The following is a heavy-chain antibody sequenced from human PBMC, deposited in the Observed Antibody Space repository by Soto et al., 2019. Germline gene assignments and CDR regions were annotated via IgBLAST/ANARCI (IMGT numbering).Heavy chain of an antibody. CDR2: IWYDGSNK. D-gene: IGHD2-8*01. Sequence: QVQLVESGGGVVQPGRSLRLSCAASGFTFSSYGMHWVRQAPGKGLEWVAVIWYDGSNKYYADSVKGRFTISRDNSKNTLYLQMNSLRAEDTAVYYCAREVLAPHEGYYFDYWGQGTLVTVSS. CDR1: GFTFSSYG. V-gene: IGHV3-33*01. J-gene: IGHJ4*02. CDR3: AREVLAPHEGYYFDY.